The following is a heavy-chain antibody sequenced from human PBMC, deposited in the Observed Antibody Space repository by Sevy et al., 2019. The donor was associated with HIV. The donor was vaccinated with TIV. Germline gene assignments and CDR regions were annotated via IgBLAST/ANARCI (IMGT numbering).Heavy chain of an antibody. V-gene: IGHV3-48*01. CDR1: GFTFSSYS. CDR2: ISSSSSTL. D-gene: IGHD3-22*01. Sequence: GGSLRLSCAASGFTFSSYSMNWVRQAPGKGLEWVSYISSSSSTLYYADSVKGRFTISRDNAKNSLYLQMNSLRAEDTAVYYCARVVWGYSDYWGQGTLVTVSS. J-gene: IGHJ4*02. CDR3: ARVVWGYSDY.